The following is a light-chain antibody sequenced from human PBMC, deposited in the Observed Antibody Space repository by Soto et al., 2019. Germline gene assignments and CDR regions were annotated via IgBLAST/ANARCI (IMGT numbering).Light chain of an antibody. V-gene: IGKV3-20*01. Sequence: EIVLTQSPGTLSLSPGESATLSCRASQTVIGNYLAWHQLRPGQAPRLLIYAASTRATGIPDRFNGTGSRTDFTLTITRLEPEDFALYYCQQYGYSPPHTFGGGTRVEMK. CDR3: QQYGYSPPHT. CDR1: QTVIGNY. CDR2: AAS. J-gene: IGKJ4*01.